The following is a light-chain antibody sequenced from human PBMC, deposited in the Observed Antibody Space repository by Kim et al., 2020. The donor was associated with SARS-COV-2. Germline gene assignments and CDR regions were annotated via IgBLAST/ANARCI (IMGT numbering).Light chain of an antibody. CDR1: QGISSY. J-gene: IGKJ1*01. CDR3: QQYYDSPWT. V-gene: IGKV1-8*01. CDR2: AAS. Sequence: AIRITQSPSSLSASTGDRVTITCRASQGISSYLAWYQQKPGKAPKLLIYAASTLQSGVPSRFSGSGSGTDFTLTISCLQSEDFASYYCQQYYDSPWTFGQGTKVDIK.